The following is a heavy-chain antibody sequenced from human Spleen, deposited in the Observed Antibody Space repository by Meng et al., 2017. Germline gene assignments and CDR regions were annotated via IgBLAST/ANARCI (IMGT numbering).Heavy chain of an antibody. Sequence: SETLSLTCTVSGGSISSSSYYWGWIRQPPGKGLEWIGSIYYSGSTYYNPSLKSRVTISVDTSKNQFSLKLSSVTAADTAVYFCAKVKQYSTQRGRVDYWGQGTLVTVSS. V-gene: IGHV4-39*07. J-gene: IGHJ4*02. CDR3: AKVKQYSTQRGRVDY. D-gene: IGHD2-2*01. CDR1: GGSISSSSYY. CDR2: IYYSGST.